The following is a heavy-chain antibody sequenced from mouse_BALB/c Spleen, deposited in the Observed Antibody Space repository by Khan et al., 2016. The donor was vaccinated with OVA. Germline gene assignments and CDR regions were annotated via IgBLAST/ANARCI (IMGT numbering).Heavy chain of an antibody. D-gene: IGHD2-4*01. J-gene: IGHJ3*01. CDR1: GYSLTSYG. CDR2: IWSGGST. CDR3: ARNYDYDEGIAY. Sequence: QVQLKESGPGLMQPSQSLSITCTVSGYSLTSYGIHWVRQSPGKGLEWLGVIWSGGSTAYYVVFITRLNTSKDNSKSHVFFKMNSLQTNDTAIYYCARNYDYDEGIAYWGQGTLVTVSA. V-gene: IGHV2-2*02.